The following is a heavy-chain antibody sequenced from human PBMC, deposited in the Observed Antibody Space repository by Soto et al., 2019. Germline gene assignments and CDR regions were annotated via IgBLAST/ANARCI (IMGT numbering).Heavy chain of an antibody. V-gene: IGHV3-21*01. CDR3: ASGDPRWSYYYYRDV. CDR2: ISSSSSYI. D-gene: IGHD3-10*01. CDR1: GFTFSSYS. Sequence: EVQLVESGGGLVQPGGSLRLSCAASGFTFSSYSMNWVRQAPGKGLEWVSSISSSSSYIYYADSVKGRFTISRDNAKNSLYLQMNSLRAEDTAVYYCASGDPRWSYYYYRDVWDKGTTVTVSS. J-gene: IGHJ6*03.